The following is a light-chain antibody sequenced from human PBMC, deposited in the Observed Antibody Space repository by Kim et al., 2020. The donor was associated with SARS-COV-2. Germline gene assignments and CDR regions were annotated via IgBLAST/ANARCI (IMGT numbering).Light chain of an antibody. V-gene: IGKV1-5*03. CDR3: QQYDVDPET. J-gene: IGKJ1*01. Sequence: ASVGDRVTISCRASQNIHIWLAWFQQKPGKAPRVLMYNASTLESGVPSRFSGSGSGTEFTLSINSLQPDDYATYYCQQYDVDPETFGQGTKVDIK. CDR1: QNIHIW. CDR2: NAS.